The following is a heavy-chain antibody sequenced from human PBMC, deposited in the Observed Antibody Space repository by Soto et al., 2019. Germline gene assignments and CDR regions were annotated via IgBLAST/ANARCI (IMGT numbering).Heavy chain of an antibody. D-gene: IGHD7-27*01. J-gene: IGHJ6*02. CDR2: AYYSGTT. V-gene: IGHV4-59*01. CDR3: ASRTGRNYYGMDV. Sequence: QVQLQELGPGLVKPSETLSLTCTVSGDSISAYYWSWIRQSPGKGLEWIGFAYYSGTTNYNPSLESRAXTSXDXFKNQFSLKVTSVTAADSGVYYCASRTGRNYYGMDVWGQGTTVIVSS. CDR1: GDSISAYY.